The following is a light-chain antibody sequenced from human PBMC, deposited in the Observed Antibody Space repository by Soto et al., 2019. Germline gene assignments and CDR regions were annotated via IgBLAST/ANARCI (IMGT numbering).Light chain of an antibody. J-gene: IGKJ1*01. CDR1: QSVSSNY. Sequence: EIVLTQSPGTLSLSSGERATLSCRASQSVSSNYLAWYQQKLGQAPRLLIYGASSRATGIPDRFSGSGSGTDFTLTISRLESEDFAVFYCQQYGTTPWTFGQGTKVEVK. CDR3: QQYGTTPWT. V-gene: IGKV3-20*01. CDR2: GAS.